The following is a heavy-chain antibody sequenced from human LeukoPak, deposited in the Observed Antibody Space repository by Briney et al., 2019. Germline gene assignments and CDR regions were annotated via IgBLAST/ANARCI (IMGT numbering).Heavy chain of an antibody. CDR1: GYTLTELS. Sequence: GASVKVSCKVSGYTLTELSMHWVRQAPGKGLEWMGGFDPEDGETIYAQKFQGRVTMTEDTSTDTAYMELRSLRSDDTAVYYCARDNSVRDEAWWFNPWGQGTLVTVSS. V-gene: IGHV1-24*01. J-gene: IGHJ5*02. CDR2: FDPEDGET. CDR3: ARDNSVRDEAWWFNP. D-gene: IGHD5-24*01.